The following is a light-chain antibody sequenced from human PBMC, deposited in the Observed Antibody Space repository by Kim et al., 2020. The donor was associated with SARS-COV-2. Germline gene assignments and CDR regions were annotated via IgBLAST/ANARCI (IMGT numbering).Light chain of an antibody. J-gene: IGLJ1*01. Sequence: SSELTQDPAVSGALGQTVRITCQGDSLRNYYASWXQQKPGQAPILVIYGQSNRPSGIPDRFSSSSSGNTASLTITGTQAEDEADYYCNSRDISGNYYVFG. CDR1: SLRNYY. V-gene: IGLV3-19*01. CDR3: NSRDISGNYYV. CDR2: GQS.